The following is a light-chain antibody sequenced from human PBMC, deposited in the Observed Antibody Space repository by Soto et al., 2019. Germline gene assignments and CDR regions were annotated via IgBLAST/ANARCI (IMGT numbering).Light chain of an antibody. J-gene: IGKJ4*01. V-gene: IGKV3-20*01. CDR2: GAS. Sequence: VLAQSPGTLSLSPGGRATISFRASQSVSGHFLAWYQEKDGQAHRILLYGASTRPTGIPDRFSGRGSGKGFSLTVTRLAPEDFAGYSCRQYRWSPGFDFGGGTKV. CDR1: QSVSGHF. CDR3: RQYRWSPGFD.